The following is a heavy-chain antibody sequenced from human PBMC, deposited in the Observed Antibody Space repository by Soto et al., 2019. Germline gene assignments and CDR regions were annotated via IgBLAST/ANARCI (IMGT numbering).Heavy chain of an antibody. Sequence: SETLSLTCTVSGGSVSSSSYYWGWVRQPPGKGLEWIGKIYHSGSTYYNPSLKSRVTISVDKSKNQFSLKLSSVTAADTAVYYCASASSSGWYVIFDYWGQGTLVTVSS. CDR1: GGSVSSSSYY. CDR3: ASASSSGWYVIFDY. V-gene: IGHV4-39*07. CDR2: IYHSGST. J-gene: IGHJ4*02. D-gene: IGHD6-19*01.